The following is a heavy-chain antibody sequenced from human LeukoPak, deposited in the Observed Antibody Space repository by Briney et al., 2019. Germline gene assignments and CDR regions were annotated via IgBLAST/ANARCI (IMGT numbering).Heavy chain of an antibody. CDR2: IRYDGSNK. CDR1: GFTFSSYG. D-gene: IGHD6-6*01. CDR3: AKPSIAARTGYNWFDP. V-gene: IGHV3-30*02. Sequence: PGGSLRLSCAASGFTFSSYGMHWVRQAPGKGLEWVAFIRYDGSNKYYADSVKGRFTISRDNSKNTLYLQMNSLSAEDTAVYYCAKPSIAARTGYNWFDPWGQGTLVTVSS. J-gene: IGHJ5*02.